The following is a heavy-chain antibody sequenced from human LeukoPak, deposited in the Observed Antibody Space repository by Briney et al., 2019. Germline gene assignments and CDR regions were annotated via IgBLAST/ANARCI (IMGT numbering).Heavy chain of an antibody. V-gene: IGHV3-21*01. CDR2: ISSSSSYV. CDR3: ASHGYGEGVDY. D-gene: IGHD3-10*01. J-gene: IGHJ4*02. Sequence: PGGSLRLSCAASGFTFSSYSMSWVRQAPGKGLEWVSSISSSSSYVYYADSVKGRFTISRDNAKNSLYLQMNSLRAEDTAVYYCASHGYGEGVDYWGQGTLVTVSS. CDR1: GFTFSSYS.